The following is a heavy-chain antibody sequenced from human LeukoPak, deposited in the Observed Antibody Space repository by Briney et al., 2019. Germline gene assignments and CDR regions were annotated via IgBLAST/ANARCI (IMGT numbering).Heavy chain of an antibody. V-gene: IGHV2-5*01. Sequence: SGPTLVKPTQTLTLTCTFSGFSLSTSGVGVGWIRQPPGKALEWLTLIYWNAVKRYSPSLKSRLTITKDTSKNQVVLTMTNMDPVDTATYYCARWTMVRGDDQYYMDVWAKGPRSPSP. CDR1: GFSLSTSGVG. CDR3: ARWTMVRGDDQYYMDV. D-gene: IGHD3-10*01. CDR2: IYWNAVK. J-gene: IGHJ6*03.